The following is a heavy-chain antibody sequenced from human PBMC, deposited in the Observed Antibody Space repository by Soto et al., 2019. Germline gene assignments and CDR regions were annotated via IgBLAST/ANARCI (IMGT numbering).Heavy chain of an antibody. D-gene: IGHD6-13*01. J-gene: IGHJ6*02. Sequence: GGSLRLSCAASGFTFSSYWMIWVRQAPGKGLEWVANIKQDGSEKYYVDSVKGRFTISRDNAKNSLYLQMNSLRAEDTAVYYCARDKSSWYHYYYYGMDVWGQGATVTVSS. V-gene: IGHV3-7*01. CDR3: ARDKSSWYHYYYYGMDV. CDR2: IKQDGSEK. CDR1: GFTFSSYW.